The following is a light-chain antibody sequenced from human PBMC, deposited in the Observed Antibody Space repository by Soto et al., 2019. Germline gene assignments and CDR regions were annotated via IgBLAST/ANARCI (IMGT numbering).Light chain of an antibody. J-gene: IGKJ5*01. CDR3: QQRSNWPPEIT. V-gene: IGKV3-15*01. CDR2: GAS. CDR1: QSVSSN. Sequence: EIVMTQSPATLSVSPGERATLSCRASQSVSSNLAWYQQKPGQAPRLLXHGASTRATGIPARFRGSGSGSEFNLTISSLEPEAFAVSYGQQRSNWPPEITFGQGTRLEI.